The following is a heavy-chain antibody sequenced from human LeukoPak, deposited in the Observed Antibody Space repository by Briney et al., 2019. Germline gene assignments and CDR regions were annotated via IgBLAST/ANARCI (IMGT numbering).Heavy chain of an antibody. Sequence: GGSLRLSCEASGFTLSSYTINWVRQAPGKGPEWVSSIVTGRDKHYADTVRGRFTISGDSDKNSLYLQMDSLRAEDAAVYYCARDKPGIAAPDVWGKGTTVTVSS. CDR3: ARDKPGIAAPDV. D-gene: IGHD6-13*01. J-gene: IGHJ6*04. V-gene: IGHV3-21*01. CDR1: GFTLSSYT. CDR2: IVTGRDK.